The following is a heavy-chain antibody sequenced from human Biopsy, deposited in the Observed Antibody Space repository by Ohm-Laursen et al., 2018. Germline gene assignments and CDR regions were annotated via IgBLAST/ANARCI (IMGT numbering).Heavy chain of an antibody. CDR1: GFNLGDYA. CDR2: IKWNSGKI. D-gene: IGHD3-10*01. CDR3: ARDTGTMVRGVLYQ. V-gene: IGHV3-9*01. Sequence: SLRLSCAPSGFNLGDYALHGVLQVPGKSLEWGSGIKWNSGKIDYADSVKGRFTISRDNAKNSLYLHMNSLRTEYSAFYYCARDTGTMVRGVLYQWGQGTQVTVSS. J-gene: IGHJ4*01.